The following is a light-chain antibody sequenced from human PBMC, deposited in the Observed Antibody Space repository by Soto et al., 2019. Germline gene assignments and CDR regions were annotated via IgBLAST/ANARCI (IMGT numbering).Light chain of an antibody. CDR2: AAS. CDR1: QGISSY. Sequence: VIWMTQSPSSLSASTGDRVTISCRVRQGISSYLAWYQQKPGKAPELLIHAASTLQSGVPSRFSGSGSGTDFTLTISCLQSEDFATYYCQQYHSFPRTFGQGTKVEIK. J-gene: IGKJ1*01. CDR3: QQYHSFPRT. V-gene: IGKV1D-8*01.